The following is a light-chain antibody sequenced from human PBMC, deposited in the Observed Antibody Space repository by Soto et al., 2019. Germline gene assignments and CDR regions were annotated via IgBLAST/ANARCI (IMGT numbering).Light chain of an antibody. CDR1: SSDVGGYNY. V-gene: IGLV2-14*01. CDR2: DVS. CDR3: SSYTSSSPVV. J-gene: IGLJ2*01. Sequence: QSALTQPASVSGPPGQSITISCTGTSSDVGGYNYVSWYQQHPGKAPKLMIYDVSNRPSGVSNRLSGSKSGNTASLTISGLQAEDEADYYCSSYTSSSPVVFGGGTKLTVL.